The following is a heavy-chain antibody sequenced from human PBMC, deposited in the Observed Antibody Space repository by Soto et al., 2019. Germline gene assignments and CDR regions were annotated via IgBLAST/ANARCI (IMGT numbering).Heavy chain of an antibody. D-gene: IGHD1-26*01. J-gene: IGHJ6*02. Sequence: GGSLRLSCAAPGFTFSSYAMHWVRQAPGKGLEWVAVISYDGSNKYYADSVKGRFTVSRDNSKNTLYLQMNSLRAEDTAVYYCARDSGSYPDYYYYGMDVWGQGTTVTVSS. CDR1: GFTFSSYA. CDR3: ARDSGSYPDYYYYGMDV. CDR2: ISYDGSNK. V-gene: IGHV3-30-3*01.